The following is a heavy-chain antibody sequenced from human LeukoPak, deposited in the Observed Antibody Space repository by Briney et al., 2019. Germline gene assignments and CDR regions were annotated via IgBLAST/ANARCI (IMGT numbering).Heavy chain of an antibody. V-gene: IGHV4-61*02. CDR3: ARDGYQLRGDAFDI. CDR2: IYTSGST. D-gene: IGHD2-2*01. Sequence: SETLSLTCTVSGGSISSGSYYWSWIRQPAGKGLEWIGRIYTSGSTNYNPSLKSRVTISVDTSKNQFSLKLSSVTAADTAVYYCARDGYQLRGDAFDIWGQGTMVTVSS. CDR1: GGSISSGSYY. J-gene: IGHJ3*02.